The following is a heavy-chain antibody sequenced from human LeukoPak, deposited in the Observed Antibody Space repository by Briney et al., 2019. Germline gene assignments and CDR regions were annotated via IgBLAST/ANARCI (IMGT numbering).Heavy chain of an antibody. V-gene: IGHV4-39*07. D-gene: IGHD2-2*01. CDR1: GGSISSSSYY. CDR2: IYCSGST. CDR3: ARDLVVVVPAAIHWFDP. Sequence: SETLSLTCTVSGGSISSSSYYWGWIRQPPGKGLEWIGSIYCSGSTYYNPSLKSRVTISVDTSKNQFSLKLSSVTAADTAVYYCARDLVVVVPAAIHWFDPWGQGTLVTVSS. J-gene: IGHJ5*02.